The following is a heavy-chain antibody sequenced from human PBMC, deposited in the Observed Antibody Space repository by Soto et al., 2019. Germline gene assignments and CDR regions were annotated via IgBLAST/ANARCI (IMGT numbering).Heavy chain of an antibody. D-gene: IGHD6-6*01. Sequence: QVQLVQSGAEVKKPGASVKVSCKASGYTFTGNYMHWVRQAPGQGLEWMGWINPNSGGTNYAQNFQGRVTVTRDTSISTAHMEMSRLRSDDKAVYYCARDGDSSSPFDIWGQGTMVTVSS. V-gene: IGHV1-2*02. J-gene: IGHJ3*02. CDR2: INPNSGGT. CDR3: ARDGDSSSPFDI. CDR1: GYTFTGNY.